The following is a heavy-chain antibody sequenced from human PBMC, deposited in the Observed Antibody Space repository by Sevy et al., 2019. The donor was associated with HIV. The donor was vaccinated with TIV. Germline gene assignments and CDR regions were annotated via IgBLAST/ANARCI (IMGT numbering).Heavy chain of an antibody. CDR1: GGTFSSYA. CDR2: IIPICGTA. D-gene: IGHD3-22*01. CDR3: ARDASRSDSSGYLDY. J-gene: IGHJ4*02. V-gene: IGHV1-69*13. Sequence: ASVKVSCKASGGTFSSYAISWVRQAPGQGLEWMGGIIPICGTANYAQKFQGRVTITADESTSTAYMELSSLRSEDTAVYYCARDASRSDSSGYLDYWGKGTLVTVSS.